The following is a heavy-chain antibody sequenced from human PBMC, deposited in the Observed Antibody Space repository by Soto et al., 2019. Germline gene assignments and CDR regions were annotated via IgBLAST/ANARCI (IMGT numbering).Heavy chain of an antibody. D-gene: IGHD2-2*02. CDR2: IYYSGST. J-gene: IGHJ4*02. CDR1: GGSISSYY. V-gene: IGHV4-59*08. Sequence: SETLSLTCTVSGGSISSYYWSWIRQXPGKGLEWIGYIYYSGSTNYNPSLKSRVTISVDTSKNQFSLKLSSVTAADTAVYYCARYSRYCSSASCYIVDYWGQGTLVTVSS. CDR3: ARYSRYCSSASCYIVDY.